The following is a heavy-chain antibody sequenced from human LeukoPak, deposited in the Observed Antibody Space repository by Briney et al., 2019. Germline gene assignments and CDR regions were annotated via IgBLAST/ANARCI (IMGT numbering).Heavy chain of an antibody. J-gene: IGHJ3*02. V-gene: IGHV3-7*01. CDR2: INEDGSVK. D-gene: IGHD5-12*01. CDR3: ARDSAYNAFDI. CDR1: GFTFSRSW. Sequence: GGSLRLSCAASGFTFSRSWMTWVRLASGEGLEWLGNINEDGSVKNYVGSVKGRFTISRDNAKDSLYLHMNSLSAEDTAVYYCARDSAYNAFDIWGQGTVVTVSS.